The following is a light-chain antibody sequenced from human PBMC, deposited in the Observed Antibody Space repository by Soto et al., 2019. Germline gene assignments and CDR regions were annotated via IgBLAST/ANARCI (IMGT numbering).Light chain of an antibody. CDR2: GAS. J-gene: IGKJ3*01. CDR1: QSVSSSY. Sequence: EIVLTQSPGTLSLSPGERATLSCRASQSVSSSYLAWFQQRPGQAPRLLIYGASSRATGIPDRFSGSGSGPDFTLSISRLEAEVFAVYYCQYGSSPVTFGPGAKVDVK. CDR3: QYGSSPVT. V-gene: IGKV3-20*01.